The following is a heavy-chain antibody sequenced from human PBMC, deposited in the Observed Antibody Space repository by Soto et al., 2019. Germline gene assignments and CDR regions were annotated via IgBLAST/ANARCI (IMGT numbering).Heavy chain of an antibody. D-gene: IGHD5-12*01. CDR1: GFTFSSYG. J-gene: IGHJ6*03. Sequence: GGSLRLSCAASGFTFSSYGMHWVRQAPGKGLEWVAVISYDGSNKYYADSVKGRFTISRDNSKNTLYLQMNSLRAEDTAVYYCAKDSLKYSGYDSGYYYYYYMDVWGKGTTVTVSS. CDR2: ISYDGSNK. V-gene: IGHV3-30*18. CDR3: AKDSLKYSGYDSGYYYYYYMDV.